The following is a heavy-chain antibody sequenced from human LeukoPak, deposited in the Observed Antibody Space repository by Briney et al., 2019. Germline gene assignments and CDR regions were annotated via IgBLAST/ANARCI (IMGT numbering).Heavy chain of an antibody. D-gene: IGHD3-9*01. CDR1: GGSISSSSHY. V-gene: IGHV4-61*01. J-gene: IGHJ4*02. CDR3: ARSETGYFDWLDY. Sequence: SETLSLTCIVSGGSISSSSHYWTWIRQPPGKGLEWIGYIYYSGSTNYNPSLKSRVTISLDTSNNQFTLKLSSVTAADSAVYYCARSETGYFDWLDYWGQGTLVTVSS. CDR2: IYYSGST.